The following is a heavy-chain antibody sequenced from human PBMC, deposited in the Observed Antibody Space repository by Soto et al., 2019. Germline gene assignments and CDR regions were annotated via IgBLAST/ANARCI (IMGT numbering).Heavy chain of an antibody. J-gene: IGHJ4*02. CDR3: ARVLSSGWTGIDY. D-gene: IGHD6-19*01. Sequence: PSDTLSLTCTVSGCYVSSGICYWSWIRQPPGKGLEWIGYIYYSGSTNYNPSLKSRVTISVDTSKNQFSLKLSSVTAADTAVYYCARVLSSGWTGIDYWGQGTLVTVSS. CDR2: IYYSGST. V-gene: IGHV4-61*01. CDR1: GCYVSSGICY.